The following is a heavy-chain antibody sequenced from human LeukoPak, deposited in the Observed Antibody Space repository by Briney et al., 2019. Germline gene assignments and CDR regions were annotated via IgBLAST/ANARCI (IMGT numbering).Heavy chain of an antibody. CDR1: GYTFTGYY. J-gene: IGHJ1*01. D-gene: IGHD2-15*01. CDR3: ARDSADCSGGNCYSAEYFQH. CDR2: MNPNSGNT. Sequence: ASVKVCCKASGYTFTGYYMHWVRQAPGQGLEWLGWMNPNSGNTGYAQKVQDRVTMTTDTSTSTAYMELRNLTSDDTAVYYCARDSADCSGGNCYSAEYFQHWGQGTLVTVSS. V-gene: IGHV1-2*02.